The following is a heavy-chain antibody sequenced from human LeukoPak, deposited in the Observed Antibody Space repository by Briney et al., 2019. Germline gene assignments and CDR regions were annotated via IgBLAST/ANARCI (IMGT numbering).Heavy chain of an antibody. CDR3: ARATLDN. V-gene: IGHV3-53*01. CDR1: GFTVSNNY. CDR2: IYSGGST. J-gene: IGHJ4*02. Sequence: GGSLRLSCAASGFTVSNNYISWVRQAPGKGLEWVSVIYSGGSTKYADSVKARFTISRDNSKNTVYLQMNSLRAEDTAVYYCARATLDNWGQGTLDTVSS.